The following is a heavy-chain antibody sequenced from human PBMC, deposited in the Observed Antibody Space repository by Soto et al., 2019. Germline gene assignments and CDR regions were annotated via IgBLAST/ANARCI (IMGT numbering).Heavy chain of an antibody. D-gene: IGHD3-3*01. CDR1: GYXFTSYL. V-gene: IGHV5-51*01. CDR2: IYPGYSGT. Sequence: PXEXLKISCKGSGYXFTSYLVGWVRQMPGKGLEWMGIIYPGYSGTRYSPSFQGQVTISSDKSISTAYLQWISLKASDTAMYYCARLGDFWSGSPLDPSGKGTLVTVS. CDR3: ARLGDFWSGSPLDP. J-gene: IGHJ5*02.